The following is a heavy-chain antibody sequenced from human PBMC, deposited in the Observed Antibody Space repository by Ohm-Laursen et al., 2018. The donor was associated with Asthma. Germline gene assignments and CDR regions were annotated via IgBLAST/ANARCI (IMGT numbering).Heavy chain of an antibody. J-gene: IGHJ4*02. V-gene: IGHV3-30-3*01. CDR1: GFTFSSYA. CDR3: AKGRGSSSWYPEY. D-gene: IGHD6-13*01. CDR2: ISYDGSNI. Sequence: SLRLSCAASGFTFSSYAMHWVRQAPGKGLEWVAVISYDGSNIYYADSVKGRFTISRDNSKNTLYLQMNSLRAEDTAVYYCAKGRGSSSWYPEYWGQGTLVTVSS.